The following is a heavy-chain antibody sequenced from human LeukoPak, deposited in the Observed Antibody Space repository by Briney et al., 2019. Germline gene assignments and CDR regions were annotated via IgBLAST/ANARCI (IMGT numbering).Heavy chain of an antibody. CDR3: ASDVVVPAAIKN. CDR2: INHSGST. D-gene: IGHD2-2*02. J-gene: IGHJ4*02. CDR1: GGSFSGYY. V-gene: IGHV4-34*01. Sequence: SETLSLTCAVYGGSFSGYYWSWIRQPPGKGLEWIGEINHSGSTNYNPSLKSRVTISVDTSKNQFSLKPSSVTAADTAVYYCASDVVVPAAIKNWGQGTLVTVSS.